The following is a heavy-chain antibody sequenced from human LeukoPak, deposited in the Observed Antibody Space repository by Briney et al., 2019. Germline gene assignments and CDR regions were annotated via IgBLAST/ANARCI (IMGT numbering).Heavy chain of an antibody. J-gene: IGHJ4*02. CDR1: GGSFSGYY. D-gene: IGHD3-10*01. V-gene: IGHV4-34*01. Sequence: TTSETLSLTCAVYGGSFSGYYWSWLRQPPGKGLEWIGEINHSGSTNYNPSLKSRVTISVDTSKNQFSLKLSSVTAADTAVYYCARGFSNYYGSGSKNSGPVFDYWGQGTLVTVSS. CDR3: ARGFSNYYGSGSKNSGPVFDY. CDR2: INHSGST.